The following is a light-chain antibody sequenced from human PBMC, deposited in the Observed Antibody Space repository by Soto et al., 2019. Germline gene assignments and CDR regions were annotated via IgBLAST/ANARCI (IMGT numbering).Light chain of an antibody. CDR3: QQYYNTPYT. CDR1: QSVLYSSNNKNY. CDR2: WAS. J-gene: IGKJ2*01. Sequence: DIVMTQFPDSLAVSLSERATISCMSSQSVLYSSNNKNYLAWYQQKPGQPPKLLIYWASTRESGVPDRFSGSGSGTDFTLTISSLQAEDVAVYYCQQYYNTPYTFGQGTKLEIK. V-gene: IGKV4-1*01.